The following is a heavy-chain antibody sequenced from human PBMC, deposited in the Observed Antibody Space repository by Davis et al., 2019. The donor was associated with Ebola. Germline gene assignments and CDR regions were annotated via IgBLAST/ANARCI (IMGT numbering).Heavy chain of an antibody. D-gene: IGHD3-9*01. CDR3: ARDTPRGSGFDPHFDY. Sequence: GESLKISCAASGFSFSNYGMHWVRQAPGKGLEWVAVISYDGSNKYYADSVKGRFTISRDNSKNTLYLQMNSLRAEDTAVYYCARDTPRGSGFDPHFDYWGQGTLVTVSS. V-gene: IGHV3-30*03. CDR1: GFSFSNYG. CDR2: ISYDGSNK. J-gene: IGHJ4*02.